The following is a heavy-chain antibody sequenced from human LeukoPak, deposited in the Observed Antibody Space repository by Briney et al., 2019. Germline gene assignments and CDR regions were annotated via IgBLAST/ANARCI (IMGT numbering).Heavy chain of an antibody. CDR1: GFTFSSYA. CDR3: AKDWASSGWSHFDY. Sequence: PGGSLRLSCAASGFTFSSYAMSWVRQAPGKGLEWVSAISGSGGSTYYADSVKGRFTISRDNSKNTLYLRMNSLRAEDTAVYYCAKDWASSGWSHFDYWGQGTLVTVSS. CDR2: ISGSGGST. J-gene: IGHJ4*02. V-gene: IGHV3-23*01. D-gene: IGHD6-13*01.